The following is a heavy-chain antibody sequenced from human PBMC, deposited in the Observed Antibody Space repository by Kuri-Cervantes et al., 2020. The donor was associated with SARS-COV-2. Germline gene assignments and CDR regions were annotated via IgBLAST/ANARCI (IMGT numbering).Heavy chain of an antibody. V-gene: IGHV3-33*01. CDR2: IWYDGSNK. Sequence: GGSLRLSCAASGFTFSRYGMHWVRQAPGKGLEWVAVIWYDGSNKYYADSVKGRFTISRDNAKNTLYLQMNSLRVEDTAVYFCARAPSGSPTDYWGQGTLVTVSS. CDR3: ARAPSGSPTDY. CDR1: GFTFSRYG. D-gene: IGHD1-26*01. J-gene: IGHJ4*02.